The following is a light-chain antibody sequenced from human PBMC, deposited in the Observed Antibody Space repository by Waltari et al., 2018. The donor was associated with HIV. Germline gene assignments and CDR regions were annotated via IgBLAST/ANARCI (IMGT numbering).Light chain of an antibody. V-gene: IGLV6-57*04. CDR1: SAYIVGNY. CDR2: EGS. CDR3: QSYGSTDYV. Sequence: NFMLTQPHSVSESPGKMVTISCTRSSAYIVGNYFQWYQQRPGSVPTTVIYEGSQRPAGVPDRFSGSIDSSSNSASLTISGLKTEDEADYYCQSYGSTDYVFGSGTKVTVL. J-gene: IGLJ1*01.